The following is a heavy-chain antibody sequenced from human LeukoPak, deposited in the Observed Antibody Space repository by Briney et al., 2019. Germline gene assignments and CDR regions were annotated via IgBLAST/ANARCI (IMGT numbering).Heavy chain of an antibody. CDR2: ISYDGSNK. Sequence: AGGSLRLSCAASGFTFSSYGMHWVRQAPGKGLEWEAVISYDGSNKYYADSVKGRFTISRDNSKNTLYLQMNSLRAEDTAVYYCARDLYRIVVVPHYFDYWGQGTLVTVSS. D-gene: IGHD3-22*01. J-gene: IGHJ4*02. CDR1: GFTFSSYG. CDR3: ARDLYRIVVVPHYFDY. V-gene: IGHV3-30*03.